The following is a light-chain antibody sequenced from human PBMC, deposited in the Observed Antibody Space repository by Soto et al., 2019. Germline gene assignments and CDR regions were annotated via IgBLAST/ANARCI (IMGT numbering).Light chain of an antibody. CDR3: AAWDDSLNGPGV. J-gene: IGLJ3*02. Sequence: QPVLTQPPSASGTPGQRVTISCSGSSSNIGTNYVYWYQQLPGTAPKLLIYSNNQRPSGVPDRFSXSKSGTSAXLXISXLXXXXXXXXXCAAWDDSLNGPGVFGGGTKLTVL. V-gene: IGLV1-47*01. CDR2: SNN. CDR1: SSNIGTNY.